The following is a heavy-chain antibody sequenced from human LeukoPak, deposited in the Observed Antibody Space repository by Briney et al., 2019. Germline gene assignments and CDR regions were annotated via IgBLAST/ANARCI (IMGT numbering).Heavy chain of an antibody. CDR1: GGSITGSSYY. Sequence: PSETLSLTCSVSGGSITGSSYYWGWIRQPPGKGLEWLGSMYYSGSTYYHPSLKSRVTISVDTSKNQFSLKLSSVTAADTAVYYCARHYYDSTGYYYFDYWGQGTLVTVSS. D-gene: IGHD3-22*01. J-gene: IGHJ4*02. V-gene: IGHV4-39*01. CDR3: ARHYYDSTGYYYFDY. CDR2: MYYSGST.